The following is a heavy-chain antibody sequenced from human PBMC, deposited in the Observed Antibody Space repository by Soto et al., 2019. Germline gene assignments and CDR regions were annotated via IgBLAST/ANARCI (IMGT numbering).Heavy chain of an antibody. V-gene: IGHV4-39*01. D-gene: IGHD3-3*01. J-gene: IGHJ5*02. CDR3: ARHWCTNYDFWSGYCPSSNWFDP. CDR2: IYYSGST. CDR1: GGSISSSSYY. Sequence: SETLSLTCTVSGGSISSSSYYWGWIRQPPGKGLEWIGSIYYSGSTYYNPSLKSRVTISVDTSKNQFSLKLSSVTAADTAVYYCARHWCTNYDFWSGYCPSSNWFDPWGQGTLVTVSS.